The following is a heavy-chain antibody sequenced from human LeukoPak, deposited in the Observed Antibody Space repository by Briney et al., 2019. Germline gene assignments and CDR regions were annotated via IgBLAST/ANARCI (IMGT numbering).Heavy chain of an antibody. D-gene: IGHD3-10*01. J-gene: IGHJ4*02. CDR2: MNPNSGNT. Sequence: GSVKLSCEASGVTFSSYAMSWVRQAPGQGLEWVGSMNPNSGNTDSAHKFQGRVTMTRDTSISTVYMELNSLRAEDTAVYYCAISRGYWGQGTLVTVSS. CDR3: AISRGY. V-gene: IGHV1-8*02. CDR1: GVTFSSYA.